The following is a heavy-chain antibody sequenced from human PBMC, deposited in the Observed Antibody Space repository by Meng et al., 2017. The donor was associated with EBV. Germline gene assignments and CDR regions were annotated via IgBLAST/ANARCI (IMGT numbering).Heavy chain of an antibody. D-gene: IGHD3-10*01. J-gene: IGHJ4*02. CDR1: GGPFIYYA. Sequence: QVDVWHSVAEVKKPGSSVKVSCKTSGGPFIYYAISWVRQAPGQGLEWLGGFLPRLGAPNYAQKFHGRVKITADESTSTHYMDLSSLRSEDTAIYYCASESGRGYTPDYWGQGTLVTVSS. CDR3: ASESGRGYTPDY. V-gene: IGHV1-69*01. CDR2: FLPRLGAP.